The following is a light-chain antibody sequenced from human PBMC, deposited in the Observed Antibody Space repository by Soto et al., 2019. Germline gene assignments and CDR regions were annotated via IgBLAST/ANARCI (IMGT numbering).Light chain of an antibody. Sequence: DIQMTQSPSSLSASVGDRVTITCRASQRIRDALGWYQQKPGKVPKRLIYSASSLQNGVPSRFSGSGSETVFTLTISSLQPEDFATYFCLQHSDYPFTFGQGTRLEI. J-gene: IGKJ2*01. CDR1: QRIRDA. CDR3: LQHSDYPFT. V-gene: IGKV1-17*01. CDR2: SAS.